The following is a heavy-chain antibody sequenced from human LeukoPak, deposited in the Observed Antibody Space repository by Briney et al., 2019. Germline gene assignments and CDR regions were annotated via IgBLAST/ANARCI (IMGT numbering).Heavy chain of an antibody. CDR1: GFTFSSYS. Sequence: PGGSLRLSCAASGFTFSSYSMNWVRQAAGKGLEWVSSISSSSSYIYYADSVKGRFTISRDNAKNSLYLQINSLRAEDTAAYYCARLNSLYYYGMDVWGQGTTVTVSS. CDR2: ISSSSSYI. D-gene: IGHD1-7*01. J-gene: IGHJ6*02. CDR3: ARLNSLYYYGMDV. V-gene: IGHV3-21*04.